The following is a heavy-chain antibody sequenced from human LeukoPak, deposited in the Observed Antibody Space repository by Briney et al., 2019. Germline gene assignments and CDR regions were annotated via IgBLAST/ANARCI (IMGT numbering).Heavy chain of an antibody. J-gene: IGHJ4*02. CDR2: VFYSGTT. Sequence: SETLSLTCSVSGGLISISTHYWGWIRQTPGKGLEWIGSVFYSGTTYFNPSFNSRLTISIDTSKNQFSLKLRSVTAADTAVYYCARSVRRGFNFDYWGQGTLVIVSS. CDR3: ARSVRRGFNFDY. V-gene: IGHV4-39*01. D-gene: IGHD5-12*01. CDR1: GGLISISTHY.